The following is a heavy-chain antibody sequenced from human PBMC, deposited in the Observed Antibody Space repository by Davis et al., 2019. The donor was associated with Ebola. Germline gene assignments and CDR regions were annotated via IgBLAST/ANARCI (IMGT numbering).Heavy chain of an antibody. J-gene: IGHJ5*02. D-gene: IGHD2-2*01. CDR1: GYTFTSYG. V-gene: IGHV1-3*01. CDR3: ATLGCSSTSCYSNWFDP. Sequence: VKVSCKASGYTFTSYGISWVRQAPGQRLEWMGWINAGNGNTKYSQKFQGRVTITRDTSASTAYMELSSLRSEDTAVYYCATLGCSSTSCYSNWFDPWGQGTLVTVSS. CDR2: INAGNGNT.